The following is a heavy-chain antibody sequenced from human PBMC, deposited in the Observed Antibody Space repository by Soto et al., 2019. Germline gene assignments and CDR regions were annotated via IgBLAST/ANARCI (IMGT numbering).Heavy chain of an antibody. CDR1: GGTFSSYA. J-gene: IGHJ6*02. V-gene: IGHV1-69*01. CDR2: IIPIFGTA. CDR3: ARGGNVVVPAAPTSYYYGRDV. Sequence: QVQLVQSGAEVKKPGSSVKVSCKASGGTFSSYAISWVRQAPGQGFEWMGGIIPIFGTANYAQKFQGRVTITADESTSTAYMELSSLRSEDKAVYYCARGGNVVVPAAPTSYYYGRDVWGQGTTVTVSS. D-gene: IGHD2-2*01.